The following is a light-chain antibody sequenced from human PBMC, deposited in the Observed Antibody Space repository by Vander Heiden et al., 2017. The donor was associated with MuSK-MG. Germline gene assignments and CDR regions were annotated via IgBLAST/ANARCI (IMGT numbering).Light chain of an antibody. V-gene: IGKV1-39*01. CDR2: AAS. CDR3: QQSYSSPRT. J-gene: IGKJ1*01. CDR1: QSSSSY. Sequence: DIQMTQSPSSLSASVGDRVTITCRASQSSSSYLNWYQQKRGKAPKVLIYAASSLQSGVPSRFSGSGSGTDFTLTISSLQPEDFATYYCQQSYSSPRTFGQGTKVEIK.